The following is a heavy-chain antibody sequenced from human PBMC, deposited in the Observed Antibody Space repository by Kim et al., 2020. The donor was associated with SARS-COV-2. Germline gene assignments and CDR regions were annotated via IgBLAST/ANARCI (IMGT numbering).Heavy chain of an antibody. V-gene: IGHV3-48*03. Sequence: GGSLRLSCAASGFTFSSYEMNWVRQAPGKVLEWVSYISSSGSTIYYAASVKGRFTISRDNAKNSLYLQMSSLRAEDTAVYYCARDFISRKDNTALRQDSSWYYFDYWGQGTLVTVSS. CDR2: ISSSGSTI. J-gene: IGHJ4*02. CDR1: GFTFSSYE. D-gene: IGHD6-13*01. CDR3: ARDFISRKDNTALRQDSSWYYFDY.